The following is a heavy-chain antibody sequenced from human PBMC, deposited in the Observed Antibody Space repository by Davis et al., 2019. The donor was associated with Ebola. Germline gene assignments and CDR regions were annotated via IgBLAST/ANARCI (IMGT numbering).Heavy chain of an antibody. CDR1: GFTFSSYS. J-gene: IGHJ6*02. V-gene: IGHV3-23*01. CDR2: ISGSGGST. D-gene: IGHD3-9*01. Sequence: PGGSLRLSCAASGFTFSSYSMNWVRQAPGKGLEWVSAISGSGGSTYYADSVKGRFTISRDNSKNTLYLQMNSLRAEDTAVYYCAKDFDGVYYGMDVWGQGTTVTVSS. CDR3: AKDFDGVYYGMDV.